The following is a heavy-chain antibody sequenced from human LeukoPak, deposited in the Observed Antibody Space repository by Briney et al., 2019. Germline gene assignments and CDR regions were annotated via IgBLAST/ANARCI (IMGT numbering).Heavy chain of an antibody. CDR1: GYTFTNYY. Sequence: SVKVSCKASGYTFTNYYIHWVRQAPGQGLLWMGWINPNGGGTNYAQKFQGRVTMTSDTSITTAYMELSRLRSDDTAMYYCARGGSLVFGVLNDWGQGTLVTVSS. J-gene: IGHJ4*02. V-gene: IGHV1-2*02. CDR3: ARGGSLVFGVLND. D-gene: IGHD3-16*01. CDR2: INPNGGGT.